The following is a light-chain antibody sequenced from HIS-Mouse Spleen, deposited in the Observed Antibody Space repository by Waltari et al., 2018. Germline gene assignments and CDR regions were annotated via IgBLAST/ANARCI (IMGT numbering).Light chain of an antibody. CDR1: ALPKKY. J-gene: IGLJ2*01. Sequence: SYELTQPPSVSVSPGQTARITCSGDALPKKYAYWYQQKAGQPPVLVIYEDSKRPSGSAEGVSGSSSGKMATLTISGAQVEDEADYYCYSTDSSGNHRVFGGGTKLTVL. CDR2: EDS. V-gene: IGLV3-10*01. CDR3: YSTDSSGNHRV.